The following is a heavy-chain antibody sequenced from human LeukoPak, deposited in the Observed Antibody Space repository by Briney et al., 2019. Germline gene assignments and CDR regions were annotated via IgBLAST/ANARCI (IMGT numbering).Heavy chain of an antibody. Sequence: ETLSLTCAVYGGSFSGYYWSWVRQAPGKGLEWVSSISGSGASTYYADSVKGRFTISRDNSKNTLYLQMNSLRAEDTAVYYCAKHKESWNSCFDYWGQGTLVTVSS. CDR2: ISGSGAST. CDR3: AKHKESWNSCFDY. CDR1: GGSFSGYY. V-gene: IGHV3-23*01. D-gene: IGHD1-7*01. J-gene: IGHJ4*02.